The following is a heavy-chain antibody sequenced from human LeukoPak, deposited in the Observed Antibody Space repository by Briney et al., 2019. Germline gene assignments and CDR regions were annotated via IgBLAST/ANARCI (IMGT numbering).Heavy chain of an antibody. J-gene: IGHJ4*02. V-gene: IGHV1-69*06. Sequence: GASAKVSCKASGGTFSSYAISWVRQAPGQGLEWMGGIIPIFGTANYAQKFQGRVTMTEDTSTDTAYMELSSLRSEDTAVYYCATDNTFTTYGSGSYNWGQGTLVTVSS. CDR2: IIPIFGTA. CDR3: ATDNTFTTYGSGSYN. CDR1: GGTFSSYA. D-gene: IGHD3-10*01.